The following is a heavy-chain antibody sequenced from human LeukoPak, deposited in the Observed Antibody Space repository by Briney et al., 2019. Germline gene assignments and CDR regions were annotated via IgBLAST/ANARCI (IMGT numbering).Heavy chain of an antibody. V-gene: IGHV1-69*04. CDR2: IIPILGIA. D-gene: IGHD2-15*01. Sequence: SVKVSCKASGGTFSSYAINWVRQAPGQGLEWMGRIIPILGIANYAQKFQGRVTITADKSTSTAYMELSSLRSEDTAVYYCSSEGGGIFRDYWGRGTLVTVS. CDR1: GGTFSSYA. CDR3: SSEGGGIFRDY. J-gene: IGHJ4*02.